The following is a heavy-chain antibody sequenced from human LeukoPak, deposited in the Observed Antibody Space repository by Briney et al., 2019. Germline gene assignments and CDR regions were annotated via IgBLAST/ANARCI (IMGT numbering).Heavy chain of an antibody. J-gene: IGHJ5*02. D-gene: IGHD6-13*01. V-gene: IGHV1-24*01. CDR1: GYTLTELS. CDR3: ATRIAAAGT. CDR2: FDPEDGET. Sequence: RGASVKVSCKVSGYTLTELSMHWVRQARGKGLEWMGGFDPEDGETIYAQKFQGRVTMTEDTSTDTAYMEPSSLRSEDTAVYYCATRIAAAGTWGQGTLVTVSS.